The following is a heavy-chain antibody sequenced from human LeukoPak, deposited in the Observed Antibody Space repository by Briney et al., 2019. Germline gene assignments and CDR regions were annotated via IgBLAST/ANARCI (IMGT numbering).Heavy chain of an antibody. V-gene: IGHV4-59*08. D-gene: IGHD6-13*01. Sequence: SETLSLTCTVSGGSISSYYWSWIRQPPGKGLEWIGYIYYSGSTNYNPSLKSRVTISVDTSKNQFSLKLSSVTAPDTAVYYCARHPGSSFLNSYYYYGMDVWGQGTTVTVSS. CDR2: IYYSGST. CDR3: ARHPGSSFLNSYYYYGMDV. J-gene: IGHJ6*02. CDR1: GGSISSYY.